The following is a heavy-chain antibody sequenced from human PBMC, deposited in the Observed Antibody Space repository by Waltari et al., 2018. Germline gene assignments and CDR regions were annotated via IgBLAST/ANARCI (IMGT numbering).Heavy chain of an antibody. V-gene: IGHV4-39*07. CDR1: GGSISSSSYY. D-gene: IGHD3-22*01. J-gene: IGHJ6*03. Sequence: QLQLQESGPGLVKPSETLSLTCTVSGGSISSSSYYWGWIRQPPGKGLEWIGSIYYSGSTYYNPSLKSRVTISVDTSMNQFSLKLSSVTAADTAVYYCARAHWYYYDSSGSALGYYYYYMDVWGKGTTVTVSS. CDR2: IYYSGST. CDR3: ARAHWYYYDSSGSALGYYYYYMDV.